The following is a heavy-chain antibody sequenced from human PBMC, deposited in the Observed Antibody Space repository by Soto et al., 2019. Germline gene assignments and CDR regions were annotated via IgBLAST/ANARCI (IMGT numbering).Heavy chain of an antibody. CDR1: GGSISISNW. CDR2: IHHSGST. D-gene: IGHD1-26*01. V-gene: IGHV4-4*02. J-gene: IGHJ6*03. Sequence: QLQLQESGPGLVKPSETLSLTCAVSGGSISISNWWSWVRQTPGKGLEWIGQIHHSGSTNYSPSLTSRVTISVDKSKNQFSLKMNSVTAADTAVYYCARGGYYFYMDVWGKGTTVTVSS. CDR3: ARGGYYFYMDV.